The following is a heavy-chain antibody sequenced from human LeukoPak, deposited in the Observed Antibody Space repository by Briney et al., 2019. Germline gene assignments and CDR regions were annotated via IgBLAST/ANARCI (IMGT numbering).Heavy chain of an antibody. J-gene: IGHJ4*02. CDR2: IYYSGST. Sequence: SETLSLTCTVSGGSISSSSYYWGWIRQPPGKGLEWIGSIYYSGSTYYNPSLKSRVTISVDTSKNQFSLKLSSVTAADTAVYYCARQRRDVGATLGAFDYWGQGTLVTVSS. CDR3: ARQRRDVGATLGAFDY. CDR1: GGSISSSSYY. V-gene: IGHV4-39*01. D-gene: IGHD1-26*01.